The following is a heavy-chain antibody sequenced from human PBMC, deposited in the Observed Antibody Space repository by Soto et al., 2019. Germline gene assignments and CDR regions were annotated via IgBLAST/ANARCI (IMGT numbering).Heavy chain of an antibody. V-gene: IGHV1-18*04. D-gene: IGHD5-18*01. CDR3: ARDLDTAMAATFDY. CDR2: ISAYNGNT. CDR1: GYTFTSYG. Sequence: ASVKVSCKASGYTFTSYGISWVRQAPGQGLEWMGWISAYNGNTNYAQKLQGRVTMTTDTSTSTAYMELRSLRSDDTAVYYCARDLDTAMAATFDYWGQGTLVTVSS. J-gene: IGHJ4*02.